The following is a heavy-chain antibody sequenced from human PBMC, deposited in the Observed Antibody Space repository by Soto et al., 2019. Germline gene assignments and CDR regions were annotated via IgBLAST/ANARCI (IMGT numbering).Heavy chain of an antibody. CDR2: IDGSGTTK. J-gene: IGHJ4*02. CDR1: GFTFNDCE. V-gene: IGHV3-48*03. D-gene: IGHD3-10*01. Sequence: EVQLLESGGGLVQPGGSLRLSCGVSGFTFNDCEMNWVRQAPGKGLEWLAYIDGSGTTKKYADSVRGRFTISRDNPNNSLFLQMSSLSAADTAIYYCARGFGRFNYWGQGTLVSVSS. CDR3: ARGFGRFNY.